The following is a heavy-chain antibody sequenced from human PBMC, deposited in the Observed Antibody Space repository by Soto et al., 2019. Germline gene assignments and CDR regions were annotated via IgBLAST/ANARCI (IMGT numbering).Heavy chain of an antibody. CDR3: ARHYKSGSATNSGLVRSLDY. D-gene: IGHD3-22*01. J-gene: IGHJ4*02. V-gene: IGHV5-51*01. CDR2: INPDDSTT. CDR1: GYSFTSRW. Sequence: PGESLKISCKTSGYSFTSRWMGWVRQMPGEGLECMGIINPDDSTTKYSPSFQGQVTISADKSTSTTYLQWSSLKASDTAMYYCARHYKSGSATNSGLVRSLDYWGQGALVTVSS.